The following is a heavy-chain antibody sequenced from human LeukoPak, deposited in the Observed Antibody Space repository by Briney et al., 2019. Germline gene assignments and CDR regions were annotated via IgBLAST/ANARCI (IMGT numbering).Heavy chain of an antibody. CDR3: ARGYYSNYVGDFDY. D-gene: IGHD4-11*01. Sequence: SETLSLTCAVYGGSFSGYYWSWLRQPPGKGLEWIGEINHSGSTNYNPSLKSRVTISVDTSKNQFSLKLSSVTAADTAVYYCARGYYSNYVGDFDYWGQGTLVTVSA. CDR1: GGSFSGYY. V-gene: IGHV4-34*01. CDR2: INHSGST. J-gene: IGHJ4*02.